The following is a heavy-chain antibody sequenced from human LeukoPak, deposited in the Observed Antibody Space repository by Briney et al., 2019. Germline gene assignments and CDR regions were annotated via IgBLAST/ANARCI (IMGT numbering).Heavy chain of an antibody. D-gene: IGHD1-20*01. CDR3: ARGWYNWNHFDY. J-gene: IGHJ4*02. Sequence: PSETLSLTCSVSGGSFSSYYWSWIRQPPGKGLEWIGEINHSGSTNYNPSLKSRVTISVDTSKNQFSLKLSSVTAADTAVYCCARGWYNWNHFDYWGQGTLVTVSS. CDR1: GGSFSSYY. V-gene: IGHV4-34*01. CDR2: INHSGST.